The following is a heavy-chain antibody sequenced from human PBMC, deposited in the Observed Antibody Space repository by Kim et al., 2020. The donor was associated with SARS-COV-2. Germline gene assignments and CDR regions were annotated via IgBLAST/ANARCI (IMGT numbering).Heavy chain of an antibody. CDR3: ARTPSIAARNFDY. D-gene: IGHD6-6*01. V-gene: IGHV1-18*01. Sequence: ARKPQGRVTRTTDTSTSTAYMELRSLRSDDTAVYYCARTPSIAARNFDYWGQGTLVTVSS. J-gene: IGHJ4*02.